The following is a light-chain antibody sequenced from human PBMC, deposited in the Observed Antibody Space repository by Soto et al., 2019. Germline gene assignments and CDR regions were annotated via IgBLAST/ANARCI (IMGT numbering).Light chain of an antibody. J-gene: IGKJ2*02. CDR2: SIS. CDR1: QGVMNS. Sequence: IPVTQSPSILSASVGDRVTITCRTSQGVMNSFAWYQQKSGKAPRLLIYSISSLKSGVPSRFSGSGAGAEFTLTISGLQPEDFATYFCQQLYTYPRTFGLGTQLQI. CDR3: QQLYTYPRT. V-gene: IGKV1-9*01.